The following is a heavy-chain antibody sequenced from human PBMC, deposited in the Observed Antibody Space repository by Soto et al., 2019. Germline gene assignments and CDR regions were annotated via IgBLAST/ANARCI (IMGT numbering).Heavy chain of an antibody. D-gene: IGHD1-26*01. CDR3: ARGDRGAFDL. J-gene: IGHJ3*01. CDR2: IHSDGSST. V-gene: IGHV3-74*01. Sequence: EVQLLESGGGLVQPGESLRLSCAASGFTFSYYWMHWVRHAPGMGLVWVSRIHSDGSSTTYADSVKGRFTISRDNARNTLYLQMNSLRAEDTAVYYCARGDRGAFDLWGQGTVLTVSS. CDR1: GFTFSYYW.